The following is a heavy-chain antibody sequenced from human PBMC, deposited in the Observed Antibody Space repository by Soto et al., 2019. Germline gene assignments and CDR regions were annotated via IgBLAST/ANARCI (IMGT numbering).Heavy chain of an antibody. V-gene: IGHV3-23*01. D-gene: IGHD3-10*01. J-gene: IGHJ4*02. CDR2: ISGSGGST. CDR1: GFTFSSYA. CDR3: AKRNYGSEFDY. Sequence: PVRSLRLSCAASGFTFSSYAMNWVRQAPGKGLEWVSVISGSGGSTYYADSVKGRFTISRDNSKNTLYLQMNSLRAEDTAVYYCAKRNYGSEFDYWGQGTLVTVSS.